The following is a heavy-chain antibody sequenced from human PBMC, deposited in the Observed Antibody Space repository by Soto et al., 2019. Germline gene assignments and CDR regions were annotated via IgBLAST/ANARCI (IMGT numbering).Heavy chain of an antibody. CDR1: GGSISSGGYY. CDR2: IYYSGST. Sequence: SETLSLTCTVSGGSISSGGYYWSWIRQHPGKGLEWIGYIYYSGSTYYNPSLKSRVTISVDTSKNQFSLKLSSVTAADTAVYYCASAAPPGYSYYYGMDVWGQGTTVTGSS. CDR3: ASAAPPGYSYYYGMDV. J-gene: IGHJ6*02. V-gene: IGHV4-31*03. D-gene: IGHD4-4*01.